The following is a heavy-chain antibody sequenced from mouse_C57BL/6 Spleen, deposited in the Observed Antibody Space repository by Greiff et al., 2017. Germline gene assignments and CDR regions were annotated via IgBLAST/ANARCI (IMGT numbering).Heavy chain of an antibody. CDR2: IDPSDSYT. CDR1: GYTFTSYW. V-gene: IGHV1-50*01. J-gene: IGHJ3*01. D-gene: IGHD1-1*01. Sequence: HVQLQQPGAELVKPGASVKLSCKASGYTFTSYWMQWVKQRPGQGLEWIGEIDPSDSYTNYNQKFKGKATLTVDTSSSTAYMQLSSLTSEDSAVYYCAGYYGCSYLAYWGQGTLVTVSA. CDR3: AGYYGCSYLAY.